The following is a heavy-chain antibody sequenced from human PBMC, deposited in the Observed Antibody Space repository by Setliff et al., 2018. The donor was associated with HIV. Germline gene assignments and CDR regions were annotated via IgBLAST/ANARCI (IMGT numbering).Heavy chain of an antibody. CDR2: IYYSGST. CDR1: GGSISSGDYY. J-gene: IGHJ5*02. V-gene: IGHV4-30-4*08. CDR3: ARAPRDASNWFDP. Sequence: PSETLSLTCTVSGGSISSGDYYWSWIRQPPGKGLEWIGYIYYSGSTYYNPSLKSRVTISVDTSKNQFSLKLSSVTAADTPVYYCARAPRDASNWFDPWGQGTLVTVSS.